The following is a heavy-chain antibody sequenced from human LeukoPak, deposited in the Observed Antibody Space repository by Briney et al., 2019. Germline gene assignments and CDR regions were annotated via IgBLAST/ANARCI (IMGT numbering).Heavy chain of an antibody. CDR1: GGSISSYY. D-gene: IGHD6-19*01. Sequence: SETLSLTCTVSGGSISSYYWSWIRQPPGKGLEWIGYIYYSGSTNYNPSLKSRITISVDTSKNQFSLKLSSVTAADTAVYYCARENSSGWIDYWGQGTLVTVSS. CDR3: ARENSSGWIDY. V-gene: IGHV4-59*01. J-gene: IGHJ4*02. CDR2: IYYSGST.